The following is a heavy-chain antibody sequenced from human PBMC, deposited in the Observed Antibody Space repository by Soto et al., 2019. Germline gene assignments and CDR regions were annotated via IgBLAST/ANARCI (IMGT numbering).Heavy chain of an antibody. J-gene: IGHJ6*02. Sequence: SETLSLTCSVSGYSVSSSDYYWAWIRQPPGKGLEWIGSMLYSGLTYYNPSLESRVTLSVDTSKNQFSVRLNSVTASDTAVYYCAPLSVSLSGPYGIHVWGQGPRSPSP. CDR3: APLSVSLSGPYGIHV. V-gene: IGHV4-39*01. CDR2: MLYSGLT. D-gene: IGHD2-15*01. CDR1: GYSVSSSDYY.